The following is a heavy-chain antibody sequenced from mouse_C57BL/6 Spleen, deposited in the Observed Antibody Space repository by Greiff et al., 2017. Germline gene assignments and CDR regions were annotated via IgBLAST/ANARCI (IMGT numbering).Heavy chain of an antibody. V-gene: IGHV1-39*01. Sequence: VQLKESGPELVKPGASVKISCKASGYSFTDYNMNWVKQSNGKSLEWIGVINPNYGTTSYNQKFKVKATLTVDQSSSTAYMQLNSLTSEDSAVYYCARSPYGNYWYFDVWGTRTTVTVSS. CDR3: ARSPYGNYWYFDV. CDR2: INPNYGTT. D-gene: IGHD2-1*01. J-gene: IGHJ1*03. CDR1: GYSFTDYN.